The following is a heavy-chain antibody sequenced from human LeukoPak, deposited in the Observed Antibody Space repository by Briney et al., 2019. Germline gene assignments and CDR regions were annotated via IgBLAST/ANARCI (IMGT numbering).Heavy chain of an antibody. D-gene: IGHD3-10*01. V-gene: IGHV3-11*06. CDR3: ARYYYGSGSYYPIDY. J-gene: IGHJ4*02. CDR1: GFTFSDYY. Sequence: GGSLRLSCAASGFTFSDYYMGWIRQAPGKGLEWVSCISSSSSYTSYAESVKGRFTISRDNAKNSLYLQINSLRAEDTAVYYCARYYYGSGSYYPIDYWGQGTLVTVST. CDR2: ISSSSSYT.